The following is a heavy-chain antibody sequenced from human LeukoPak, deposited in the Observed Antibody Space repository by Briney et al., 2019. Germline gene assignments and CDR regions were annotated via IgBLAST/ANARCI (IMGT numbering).Heavy chain of an antibody. CDR1: GFTFSSYV. Sequence: GGSLRLSCAASGFTFSSYVMHWVRQAPGKGLEWVAVISYDGSNKYYADSVKGRFTISRDNPKNTLYLQMNSLRAEDTAVYYCARAPYSSGFDYWGQGTLVTVSS. V-gene: IGHV3-30-3*01. CDR2: ISYDGSNK. D-gene: IGHD6-19*01. CDR3: ARAPYSSGFDY. J-gene: IGHJ4*02.